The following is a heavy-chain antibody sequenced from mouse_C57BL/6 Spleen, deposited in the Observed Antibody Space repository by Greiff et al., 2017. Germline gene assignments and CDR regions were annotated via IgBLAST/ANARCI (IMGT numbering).Heavy chain of an antibody. CDR2: FYPGSGSI. CDR1: GYTFTEYT. V-gene: IGHV1-62-2*01. D-gene: IGHD2-4*01. Sequence: QVQLQQSGAELVKPGASVKLSCKASGYTFTEYTIHWVKQRSGQGLEWIGWFYPGSGSIKYNEKFKDKDTLSADKSSSTVYVELSRLTSEDSAVYVCARHERGWTDYDGEGFAYWGQVTLVTVSA. CDR3: ARHERGWTDYDGEGFAY. J-gene: IGHJ3*01.